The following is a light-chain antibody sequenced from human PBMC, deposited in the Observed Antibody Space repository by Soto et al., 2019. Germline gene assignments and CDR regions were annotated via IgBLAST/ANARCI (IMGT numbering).Light chain of an antibody. CDR1: SSDVGSYNL. CDR2: EGS. Sequence: QSVLTQVASGSGSPGQSITISCTGTSSDVGSYNLVSWYQQHPGKAPKLMIFEGSKRPSGVSNRFSGSKSGNTASLTISGLQAEDEADYYCCSYAGNSNYVFGTGTKVTVL. V-gene: IGLV2-23*01. CDR3: CSYAGNSNYV. J-gene: IGLJ1*01.